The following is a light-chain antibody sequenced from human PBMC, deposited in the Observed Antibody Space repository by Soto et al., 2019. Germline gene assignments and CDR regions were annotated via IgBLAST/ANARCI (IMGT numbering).Light chain of an antibody. CDR2: RAT. CDR3: QQYQTWT. CDR1: QTISRW. J-gene: IGKJ1*01. Sequence: DIQMTQSPLTLSASVGERVTITCRASQTISRWLDWYQQKPGKAPKLLIYRATSLESGVPSRFSGSGSGTEFTLTISSLQSDDSATYYCQQYQTWTFGQGTKVEIK. V-gene: IGKV1-5*03.